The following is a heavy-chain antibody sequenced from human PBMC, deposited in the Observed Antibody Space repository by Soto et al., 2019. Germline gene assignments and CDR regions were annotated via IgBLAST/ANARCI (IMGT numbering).Heavy chain of an antibody. Sequence: GGSLRLSCGASGFTVSGNDMSWVRQAPGKGLEWVSAIYSGGSTYYADSVKGRFTISRDNSKNTLYLQMNSLRAEDTAVYYCARDRGYGGTLDVWGQGTTVTVSS. J-gene: IGHJ6*02. CDR2: IYSGGST. CDR3: ARDRGYGGTLDV. D-gene: IGHD4-17*01. V-gene: IGHV3-53*01. CDR1: GFTVSGND.